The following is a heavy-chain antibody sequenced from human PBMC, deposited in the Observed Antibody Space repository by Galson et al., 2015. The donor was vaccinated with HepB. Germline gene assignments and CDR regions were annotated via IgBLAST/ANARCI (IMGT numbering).Heavy chain of an antibody. D-gene: IGHD3-22*01. J-gene: IGHJ3*02. Sequence: SLRLSCAASGFTFSRYDMHWVRQAPGKGLEWVAVVSFDGSNKYYVDSVKGRFTISRDNSKNTLYLQMNSLRAEDTAVYYCAKGLKYYYESSRHYRESDASDIGGQGTMVTVSS. V-gene: IGHV3-30*18. CDR3: AKGLKYYYESSRHYRESDASDI. CDR2: VSFDGSNK. CDR1: GFTFSRYD.